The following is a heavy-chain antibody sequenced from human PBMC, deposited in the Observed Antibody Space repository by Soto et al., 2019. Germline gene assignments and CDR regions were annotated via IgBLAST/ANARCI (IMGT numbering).Heavy chain of an antibody. CDR3: ARSGELERLGEVWWFDP. CDR1: GYTFTSYG. CDR2: ISAYNGNT. Sequence: QVPLVQSGAEVKKPGASVKVSCKASGYTFTSYGISWVRQAPGQGLEWMGWISAYNGNTNYAQKLQGRVTMTTDTSTSTAYMELRSLRSDDTAVYYCARSGELERLGEVWWFDPWGQGTLVTVSS. D-gene: IGHD1-1*01. V-gene: IGHV1-18*04. J-gene: IGHJ5*02.